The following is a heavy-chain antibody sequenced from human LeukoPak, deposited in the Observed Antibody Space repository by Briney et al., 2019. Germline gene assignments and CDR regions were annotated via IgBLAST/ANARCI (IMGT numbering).Heavy chain of an antibody. CDR2: IYYSGST. CDR3: ARVWGATRRRGLYYFDY. Sequence: PSETLSLTCTVSGGSISSSSYYWGWIRQPPGKGLEWIGSIYYSGSTYYNPSLKSRVTISVDTSKNQFSLKLSSVTAADTAVYYCARVWGATRRRGLYYFDYWGQGTLVTVSS. J-gene: IGHJ4*02. V-gene: IGHV4-39*07. D-gene: IGHD1-26*01. CDR1: GGSISSSSYY.